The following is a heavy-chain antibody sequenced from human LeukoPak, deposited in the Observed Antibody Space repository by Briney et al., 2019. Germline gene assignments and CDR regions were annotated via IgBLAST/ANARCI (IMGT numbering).Heavy chain of an antibody. D-gene: IGHD4-23*01. CDR1: GFTFSSYA. J-gene: IGHJ4*02. CDR3: AREDYGGYWFDY. CDR2: ISYDGSNK. V-gene: IGHV3-30-3*01. Sequence: GGSLRLSCAASGFTFSSYAMHWVRQAPGKGLEWVAVISYDGSNKYYADSVKGRFTISRDNSKNTLYLQMNSLRAEDTAVYYCAREDYGGYWFDYWGQGTLVTVSS.